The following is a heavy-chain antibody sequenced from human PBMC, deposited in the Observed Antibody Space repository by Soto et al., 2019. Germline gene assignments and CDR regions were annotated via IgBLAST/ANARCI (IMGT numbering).Heavy chain of an antibody. J-gene: IGHJ2*01. Sequence: QLVESGGGLVQPGGSLRLSCAASGFTFSNYEMAWVRRAPGKGLEWVSYVIGSDETTSYSESVRGRFTISRDNARNSRYLHMNSLRIEDTAVYYCARLPTRTGCAYWYFDLWGRGTLFTVS. CDR1: GFTFSNYE. D-gene: IGHD3-9*01. V-gene: IGHV3-48*03. CDR2: VIGSDETT. CDR3: ARLPTRTGCAYWYFDL.